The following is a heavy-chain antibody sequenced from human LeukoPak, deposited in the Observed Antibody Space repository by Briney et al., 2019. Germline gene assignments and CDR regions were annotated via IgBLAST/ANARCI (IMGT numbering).Heavy chain of an antibody. Sequence: GGSLRLSCVASGFTFSTYAMSWVRQAPGKGLEWVSSISSSSSYIYYADSVKGRFTISRDNAKNSLYLQMNSLRAEDTAVYYCARLAAAVDYWGQGTLATVSS. CDR3: ARLAAAVDY. V-gene: IGHV3-21*01. J-gene: IGHJ4*02. CDR1: GFTFSTYA. CDR2: ISSSSSYI. D-gene: IGHD6-13*01.